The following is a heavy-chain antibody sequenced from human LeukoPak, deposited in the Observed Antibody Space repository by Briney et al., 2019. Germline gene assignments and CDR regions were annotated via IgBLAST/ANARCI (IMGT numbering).Heavy chain of an antibody. J-gene: IGHJ6*03. CDR3: ARGRDTAMVDIGDYYYYYMDV. V-gene: IGHV1-69*06. CDR2: IIPIFGTA. D-gene: IGHD5-18*01. Sequence: SVKVSCKASGGTFSSYAISWVRQAPGQGLEWMGGIIPIFGTANYAQKFQGRVTITADKSTSTAYMELSSLRSEDTAAYYCARGRDTAMVDIGDYYYYYMDVWGKGTTVTVSS. CDR1: GGTFSSYA.